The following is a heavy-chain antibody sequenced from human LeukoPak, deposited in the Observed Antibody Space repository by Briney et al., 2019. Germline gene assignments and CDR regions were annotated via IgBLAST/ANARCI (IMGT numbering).Heavy chain of an antibody. CDR3: ASASSHRIAAGGDY. CDR1: GFMFTNYW. Sequence: PGGSLRLSCEASGFMFTNYWMHWVRQGQGKGLVWVSRISNDGSSRHYVGSVKGRFTISRDNSKNMMYLQMNSLRAEDTAVYYCASASSHRIAAGGDYWGHGTLVTVSS. V-gene: IGHV3-74*01. CDR2: ISNDGSSR. D-gene: IGHD6-13*01. J-gene: IGHJ4*01.